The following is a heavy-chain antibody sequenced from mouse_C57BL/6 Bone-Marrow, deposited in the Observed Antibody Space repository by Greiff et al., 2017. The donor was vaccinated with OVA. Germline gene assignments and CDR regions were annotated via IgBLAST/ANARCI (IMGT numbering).Heavy chain of an antibody. Sequence: EVNLVESGGGLVKPGGSLKLSCAASGFTFSSYAMSWVRQTPETRLEWVATISDGGSYTYYPDNVKGRFTISRDNAKNNLYLQMSHLQSEDTAMYYCARGRGTGSAYWGQGTLVTVSA. J-gene: IGHJ3*01. V-gene: IGHV5-4*03. CDR3: ARGRGTGSAY. D-gene: IGHD4-1*01. CDR2: ISDGGSYT. CDR1: GFTFSSYA.